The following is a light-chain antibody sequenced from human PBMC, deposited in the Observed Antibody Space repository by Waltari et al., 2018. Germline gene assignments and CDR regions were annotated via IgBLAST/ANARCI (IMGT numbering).Light chain of an antibody. CDR3: QQYDTVPYT. V-gene: IGKV1-5*03. CDR2: KAS. Sequence: DIQMTQSPSTLSASLGDRVSITCRANQNIHSWLAWYQQKPGKAPKLLFYKASTLQTGVPSRFSGSVSGTDFTLTISSLQPDDFATYYCQQYDTVPYTFGLGTKVE. J-gene: IGKJ2*01. CDR1: QNIHSW.